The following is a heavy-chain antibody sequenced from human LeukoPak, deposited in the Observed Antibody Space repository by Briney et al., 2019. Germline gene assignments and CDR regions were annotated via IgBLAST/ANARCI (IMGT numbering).Heavy chain of an antibody. CDR1: DGSMGTYY. V-gene: IGHV4-59*08. D-gene: IGHD2-2*01. CDR2: IYYSGST. Sequence: SETLSLTCSVSDGSMGTYYWGWIRQPPGKGLEWIGYIYYSGSTTYNPSLESRVTVSVDTSKNQFSLKLTSMTAADTAVYYCARGRLGRQHASFFDSWGQGTLVTVSS. J-gene: IGHJ4*02. CDR3: ARGRLGRQHASFFDS.